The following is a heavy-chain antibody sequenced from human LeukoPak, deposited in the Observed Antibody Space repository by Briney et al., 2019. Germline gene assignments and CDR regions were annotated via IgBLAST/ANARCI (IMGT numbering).Heavy chain of an antibody. D-gene: IGHD4-23*01. CDR1: GXTFTTYG. J-gene: IGHJ4*02. V-gene: IGHV3-33*01. CDR2: IWNNGRNK. CDR3: ARDHYGGNSGYFDY. Sequence: PGRSLRLSCAASGXTFTTYGMHWVRQAPGKGLEWVAVIWNNGRNKYYADSVKGRFTISRDDSKNTLYLQMNSLRAEDTAVYYCARDHYGGNSGYFDYWGQGTLVTVSS.